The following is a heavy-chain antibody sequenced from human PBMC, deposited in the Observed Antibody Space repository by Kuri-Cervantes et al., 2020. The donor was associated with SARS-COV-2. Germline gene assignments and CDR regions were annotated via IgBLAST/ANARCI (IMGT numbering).Heavy chain of an antibody. J-gene: IGHJ6*02. CDR3: AREGIAVAGHYYGMDV. CDR2: IYYSGST. V-gene: IGHV4-30-4*01. Sequence: SEILSLTCTVSGGSISSGDYYWSWIRQPPGKGLEWIGYIYYSGSTYYNPSLKSRVTISVDTSKNQFSLKLSSVTAADTAVYYCAREGIAVAGHYYGMDVWGQGTTVTVSS. CDR1: GGSISSGDYY. D-gene: IGHD6-19*01.